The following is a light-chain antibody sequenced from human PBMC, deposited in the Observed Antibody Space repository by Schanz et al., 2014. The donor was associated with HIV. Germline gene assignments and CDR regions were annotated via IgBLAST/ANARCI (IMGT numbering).Light chain of an antibody. CDR1: SSDVGGYNY. CDR2: DVS. Sequence: QSVLTQPASVSGSPGQSITISCTGTSSDVGGYNYVSWYQQHPGKAPKLMIYDVSNRPSGVSNRFSGSKSGNTASLTISGLQSEDEADYYCAAWDDSLNGYVFGTGTKLTVL. V-gene: IGLV2-14*01. J-gene: IGLJ1*01. CDR3: AAWDDSLNGYV.